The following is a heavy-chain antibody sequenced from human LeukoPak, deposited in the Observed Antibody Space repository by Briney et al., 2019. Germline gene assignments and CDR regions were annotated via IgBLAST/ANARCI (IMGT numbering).Heavy chain of an antibody. CDR1: GGSISSTFYY. J-gene: IGHJ4*02. CDR3: ARRRFVRGPDVVNPFDY. Sequence: AETLSLTCTVSGGSISSTFYYWGWILQPPGKGLEWIGSINYSGSTYYNPSLKSRVTISVDTSKNQFSLKLSSVTAADTAVYYCARRRFVRGPDVVNPFDYWGQGTLVTVSS. V-gene: IGHV4-39*01. CDR2: INYSGST. D-gene: IGHD2-8*01.